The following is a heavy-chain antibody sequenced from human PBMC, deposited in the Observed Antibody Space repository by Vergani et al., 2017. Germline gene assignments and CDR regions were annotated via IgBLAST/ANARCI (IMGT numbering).Heavy chain of an antibody. J-gene: IGHJ1*01. CDR1: GFTFSNSA. V-gene: IGHV3-23*01. D-gene: IGHD2-15*01. CDR2: ISGPGLST. Sequence: EVHLLESGGGLVQSGGSLRLSCAASGFTFSNSAVSWVRQAPGGGLAWVSSISGPGLSTYYADSVKGRFSISRDNSKSTLYLQMNSLRAEDTAVYYCATKSCGRPGCQIGYFREWGQGTLVTVSS. CDR3: ATKSCGRPGCQIGYFRE.